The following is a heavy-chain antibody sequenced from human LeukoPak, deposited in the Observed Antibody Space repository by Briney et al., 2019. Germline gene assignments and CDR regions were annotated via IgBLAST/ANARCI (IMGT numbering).Heavy chain of an antibody. J-gene: IGHJ4*02. CDR2: IYSSGST. Sequence: SETLSLTCIVSSGSNSSNNYYWGWIRQPPGKGLEWIGSIYSSGSTYYNPSLKSRVTISVDTSKNQFSLKLISVTAADTAVYYCARPISVRGWDFDYWGQGTLVTVSS. CDR1: SGSNSSNNYY. CDR3: ARPISVRGWDFDY. V-gene: IGHV4-39*01. D-gene: IGHD6-19*01.